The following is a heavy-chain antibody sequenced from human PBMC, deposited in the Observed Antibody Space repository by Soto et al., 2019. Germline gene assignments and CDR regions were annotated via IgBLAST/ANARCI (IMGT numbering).Heavy chain of an antibody. Sequence: EVQLVESGGGLVQSGGSLRLSCAASGFTFSSYSMNWVRQAPGKGPEWVSYISGSSSTIYHADSVKGRFTISIDNAENSLYLQMDSLGAEDTAVYYCARAREQLPPNWFDPWGQGTLVTVSS. V-gene: IGHV3-48*01. CDR3: ARAREQLPPNWFDP. J-gene: IGHJ5*02. CDR2: ISGSSSTI. D-gene: IGHD6-13*01. CDR1: GFTFSSYS.